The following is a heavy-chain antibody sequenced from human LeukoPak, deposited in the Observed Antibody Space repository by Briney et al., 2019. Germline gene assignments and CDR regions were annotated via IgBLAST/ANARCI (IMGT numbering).Heavy chain of an antibody. D-gene: IGHD3-10*01. Sequence: HPGGSLRLSCAASGFTFSDYYMTWFRQAPGRGLEWVSGISGSGLNTYYADSVKGRFTSSRDNSKNMLYPQMNSLRAEDTAVYYCAKGGGYGSGTYSEDWGQGILVTVSS. CDR3: AKGGGYGSGTYSED. CDR1: GFTFSDYY. CDR2: ISGSGLNT. V-gene: IGHV3-23*01. J-gene: IGHJ4*02.